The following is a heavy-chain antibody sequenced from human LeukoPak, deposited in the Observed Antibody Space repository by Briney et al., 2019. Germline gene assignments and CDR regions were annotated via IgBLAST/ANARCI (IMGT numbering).Heavy chain of an antibody. D-gene: IGHD6-19*01. CDR2: IIAGNGNT. Sequence: ASVKVSCKASGYTFTSYAMHWVRQAPGQRLEWMGWIIAGNGNTKYSQKFQGRVTITRDTSASTAYMELSSLRSEDTAVYYCARDLYSSGWYSYYYYYGMDVWGQGTTVTVSS. CDR3: ARDLYSSGWYSYYYYYGMDV. CDR1: GYTFTSYA. V-gene: IGHV1-3*01. J-gene: IGHJ6*02.